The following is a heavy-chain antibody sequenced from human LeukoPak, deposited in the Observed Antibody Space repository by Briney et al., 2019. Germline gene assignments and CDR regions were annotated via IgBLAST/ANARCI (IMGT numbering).Heavy chain of an antibody. CDR2: IGGRGGST. Sequence: GGSLRLSCAASGFTFTSYAMSWVRPAPGEGRGWVSAIGGRGGSTYYADSVKGRFTTSRDNPTNTPYLQMNSLRAEDTAVYCCAILEQQWLPGPAVYWGQGTLVTVSS. CDR3: AILEQQWLPGPAVY. D-gene: IGHD6-19*01. V-gene: IGHV3-23*01. J-gene: IGHJ4*02. CDR1: GFTFTSYA.